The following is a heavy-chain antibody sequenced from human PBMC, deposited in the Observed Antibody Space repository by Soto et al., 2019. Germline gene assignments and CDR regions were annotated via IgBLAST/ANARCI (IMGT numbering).Heavy chain of an antibody. V-gene: IGHV3-11*01. J-gene: IGHJ6*02. CDR3: ARGGGYGGQYYYGMDV. D-gene: IGHD3-16*01. CDR2: ITSSGRTI. Sequence: PGGSLRLSCAPSGFTFSDYYMSWIRQAPGKGLEWVSYITSSGRTIFYADSVKGRFTTSRDNAKNSRFLQMNSLRAEDTAVYCCARGGGYGGQYYYGMDVWGQGTTVTVSS. CDR1: GFTFSDYY.